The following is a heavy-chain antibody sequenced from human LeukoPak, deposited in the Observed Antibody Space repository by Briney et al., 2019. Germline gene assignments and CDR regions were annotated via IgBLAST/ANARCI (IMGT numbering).Heavy chain of an antibody. Sequence: PGRSLRLSCAASGFTFSSYAMHWVRQAPGKGLEWVAVISYDGSNKYYADSVKGRFTISRDNSKNTLYLQMNSLRAEDAAVYYCARYIRGSSGYHGGYFDYWGQGTLVTVSS. CDR1: GFTFSSYA. J-gene: IGHJ4*02. V-gene: IGHV3-30*14. D-gene: IGHD3-22*01. CDR2: ISYDGSNK. CDR3: ARYIRGSSGYHGGYFDY.